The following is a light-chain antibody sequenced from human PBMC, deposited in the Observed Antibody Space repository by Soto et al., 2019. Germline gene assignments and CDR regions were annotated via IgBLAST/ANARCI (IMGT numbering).Light chain of an antibody. J-gene: IGKJ4*01. CDR1: QSVSRN. CDR2: GAS. V-gene: IGKV3-15*01. Sequence: EIEMTQSPATLSVSPGERATLSCRASQSVSRNLAWYQQKPGQVPRLLIYGASIRATGIPARFSGSGTGTEFTLTIASLQSEDFAVYYCQQYDNWLALTFGGGTKVEIK. CDR3: QQYDNWLALT.